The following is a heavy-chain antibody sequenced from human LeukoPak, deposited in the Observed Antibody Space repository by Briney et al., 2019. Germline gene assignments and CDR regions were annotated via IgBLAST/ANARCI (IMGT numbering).Heavy chain of an antibody. CDR2: IKQDGSEK. V-gene: IGHV3-7*01. D-gene: IGHD2-15*01. J-gene: IGHJ2*01. CDR3: ARDRGEFGSTGYWDL. CDR1: GFTFSSYW. Sequence: GGSLRLSCAASGFTFSSYWMTWVRQAPGKGLEWVANIKQDGSEKYYLDSVKGRFTISRDNAENSLSLQMNSLRAEDTALYYCARDRGEFGSTGYWDLWGRGTLVTVSS.